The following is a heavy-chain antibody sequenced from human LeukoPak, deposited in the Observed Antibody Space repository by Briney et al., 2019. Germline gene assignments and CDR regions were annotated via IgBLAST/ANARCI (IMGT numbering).Heavy chain of an antibody. J-gene: IGHJ4*02. Sequence: GGSLRLSCAASGLSFSSYGMHWVRQAPGKGLEWVAFIQYDGSNKFYADSVKGRFTISRDSSKNTLYLQMNSLRAKDTAVYYCARASGIDYTDMPDYWGQGTLVTVSS. V-gene: IGHV3-30*12. CDR1: GLSFSSYG. CDR3: ARASGIDYTDMPDY. D-gene: IGHD1-26*01. CDR2: IQYDGSNK.